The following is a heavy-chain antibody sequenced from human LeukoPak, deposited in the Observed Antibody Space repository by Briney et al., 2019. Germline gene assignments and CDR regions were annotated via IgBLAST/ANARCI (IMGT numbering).Heavy chain of an antibody. D-gene: IGHD1-1*01. CDR3: ARHGTTGANLNWFDP. CDR1: GGSIRSYY. V-gene: IGHV4-59*08. Sequence: SETLSLTCSVSGGSIRSYYWSWIRQPPGKGLEWIGSIYSSGSTNPSLKSRVTISVEASKNQFSLKVTSVTAADTAVYYCARHGTTGANLNWFDPWGQGTLVTVSS. CDR2: IYSSGST. J-gene: IGHJ5*02.